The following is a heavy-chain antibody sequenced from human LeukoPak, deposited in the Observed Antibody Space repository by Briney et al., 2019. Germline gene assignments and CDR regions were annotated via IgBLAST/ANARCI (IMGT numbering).Heavy chain of an antibody. Sequence: PGRSLRLSCAASGFTFSSYGMHWVRQAPGKGLEWVAVISYDGSNKYYADSVKGRFTISRDNSKNTLYLQMNSLRAEDTAAYYCAKSRAPYCSGGSCHGMDVWGQGTTVTVSS. CDR3: AKSRAPYCSGGSCHGMDV. V-gene: IGHV3-30*18. CDR1: GFTFSSYG. CDR2: ISYDGSNK. D-gene: IGHD2-15*01. J-gene: IGHJ6*02.